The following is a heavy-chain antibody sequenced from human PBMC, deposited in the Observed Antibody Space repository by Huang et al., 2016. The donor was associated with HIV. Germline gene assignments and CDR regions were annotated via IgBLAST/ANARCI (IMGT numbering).Heavy chain of an antibody. J-gene: IGHJ4*02. D-gene: IGHD3-3*01. CDR2: LYYSGST. CDR1: GGSISSSFYY. CDR3: VRHRPNYDFWSGYYPYFDD. Sequence: QVQLQESGRGLVKPSETLSLTCTVSGGSISSSFYYWGRIRQSPGKGLEWIGRLYYSGSTYYNPSLKSRVTISADTSNSQFSLKLTSVTAADSAVYYCVRHRPNYDFWSGYYPYFDDWGQGTLVTVSS. V-gene: IGHV4-39*01.